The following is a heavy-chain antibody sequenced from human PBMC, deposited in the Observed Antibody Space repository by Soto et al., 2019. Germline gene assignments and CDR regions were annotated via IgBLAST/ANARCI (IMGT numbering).Heavy chain of an antibody. V-gene: IGHV4-59*01. CDR2: IYYSGST. CDR3: ARVRGNYYDSSGYYSGEYYFDY. Sequence: PSETLSLTCTVSGGSISSYYWSWIRQPPGKGLEWIGYIYYSGSTNYNPSLKSRVTILVDTSKNQFSLKLSSVTAADTAVYYCARVRGNYYDSSGYYSGEYYFDYWGQGTLVTVSS. J-gene: IGHJ4*02. D-gene: IGHD3-22*01. CDR1: GGSISSYY.